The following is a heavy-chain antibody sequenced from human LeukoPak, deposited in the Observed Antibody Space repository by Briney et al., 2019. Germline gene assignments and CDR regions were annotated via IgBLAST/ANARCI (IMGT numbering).Heavy chain of an antibody. D-gene: IGHD3-10*01. CDR3: ARGGPGVTMVRGVTKRANWFDP. J-gene: IGHJ5*02. CDR1: GGSFSGYY. CDR2: INHSGST. V-gene: IGHV4-34*01. Sequence: SETLSLTCAVYGGSFSGYYWSWIRQPPGKGLEWIGEINHSGSTNYNPSLKSRVTISVDTSKNQFSLKLSSVTAADTAVYYCARGGPGVTMVRGVTKRANWFDPWGQGTLVTVSS.